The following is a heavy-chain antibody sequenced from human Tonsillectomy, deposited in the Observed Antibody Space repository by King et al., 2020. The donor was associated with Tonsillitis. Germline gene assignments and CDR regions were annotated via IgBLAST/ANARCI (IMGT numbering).Heavy chain of an antibody. CDR1: GFTFSSYG. D-gene: IGHD3-10*01. CDR3: AKDRWGSGILSLYSYYYGMDV. V-gene: IGHV3-30*18. J-gene: IGHJ6*02. CDR2: ISYDGSNK. Sequence: VQLVESGGGVVQPGRSLRLSCAASGFTFSSYGMHWVRQAPGKGLEWVAVISYDGSNKYYADSVKGRFTISRDNSKNTLYVQMNSLRAEDTAVYYCAKDRWGSGILSLYSYYYGMDVWGQGTTVTVSS.